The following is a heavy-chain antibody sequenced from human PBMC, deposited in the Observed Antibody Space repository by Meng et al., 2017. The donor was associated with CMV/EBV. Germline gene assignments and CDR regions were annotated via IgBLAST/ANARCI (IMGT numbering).Heavy chain of an antibody. CDR1: RGSISSSSYY. J-gene: IGHJ5*02. CDR3: ARDLGSRITIFGVVTSGNWFDP. V-gene: IGHV4-39*07. Sequence: SETLSLTCTVSRGSISSSSYYWGWIRQPPGKGLEWIGSIYYSGSTYYNPSLKSRVTISVDTSKNQFSLKLSSVTAADTAVYYCARDLGSRITIFGVVTSGNWFDPWGQGTLVTVSS. D-gene: IGHD3-3*01. CDR2: IYYSGST.